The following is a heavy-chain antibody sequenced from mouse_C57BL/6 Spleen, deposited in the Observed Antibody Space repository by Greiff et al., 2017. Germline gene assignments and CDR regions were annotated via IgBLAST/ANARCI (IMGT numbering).Heavy chain of an antibody. Sequence: EVQRVESGPGLVKPSQSLSLTCSVTGYSITSGYYWNWIRQFPGNKLEWMGYISYDGSNNYNPSLKNRISITRDTSKNQFFLKLNSVTTEDTATYYCAREGNYGNYGYWYFDVWGTGTTVTVSS. D-gene: IGHD2-1*01. CDR3: AREGNYGNYGYWYFDV. CDR2: ISYDGSN. CDR1: GYSITSGYY. J-gene: IGHJ1*03. V-gene: IGHV3-6*01.